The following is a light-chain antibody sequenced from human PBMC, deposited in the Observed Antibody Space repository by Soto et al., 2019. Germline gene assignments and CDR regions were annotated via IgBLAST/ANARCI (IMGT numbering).Light chain of an antibody. J-gene: IGKJ5*01. CDR1: QGISSW. CDR2: AAS. V-gene: IGKV1D-16*01. Sequence: DIQMTQSPSSLCASVGDXVTITXRASQGISSWLAWYQQKPEKAPKXXIYAASSLQSGVPSRFSGSGSGTDFTLTISSLQPEDFATYYCQQYNSYPITFGQGTRLEIK. CDR3: QQYNSYPIT.